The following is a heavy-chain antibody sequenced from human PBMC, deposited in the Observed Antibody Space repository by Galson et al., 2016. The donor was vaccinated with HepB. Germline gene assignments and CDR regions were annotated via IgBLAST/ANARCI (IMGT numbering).Heavy chain of an antibody. CDR3: ASYPHWGFDF. J-gene: IGHJ4*02. CDR1: GDSISSGGYY. V-gene: IGHV4-31*03. Sequence: TLSLTCNVSGDSISSGGYYWGWIRQHPGKGLEWIGYIFYSGTTYYNKSLKSRVIMSLDTSKNQFSLKLSSVTAADTATYYCASYPHWGFDFWGQGVLVAVSS. CDR2: IFYSGTT. D-gene: IGHD7-27*01.